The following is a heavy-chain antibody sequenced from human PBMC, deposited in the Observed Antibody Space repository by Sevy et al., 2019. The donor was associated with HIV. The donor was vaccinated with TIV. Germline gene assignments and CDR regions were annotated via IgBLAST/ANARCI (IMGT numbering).Heavy chain of an antibody. CDR3: GQITRPVETSKKKFSLKLTSVPAADTAVYYCARQLSYYDSLTGSQRGYWLDT. V-gene: IGHV4-39*01. CDR2: VYNSGTT. Sequence: SETLSLTCTVSGGSISSSSQFWAWIRQSPGKGLEWIGNVYNSGTTEYNPSLKSRITISVDTSKNKFSLKLTSVTAAGYTRPQKGQITRPVETSKKKFSLKLTSVPAADTAVYYCARQLSYYDSLTGSQRGYWLDTWGHGNLVTVSS. D-gene: IGHD3-10*01. J-gene: IGHJ5*01. CDR1: GGSISSSSQF.